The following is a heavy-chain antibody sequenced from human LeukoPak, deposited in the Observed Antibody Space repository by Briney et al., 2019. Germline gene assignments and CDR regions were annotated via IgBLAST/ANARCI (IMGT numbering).Heavy chain of an antibody. V-gene: IGHV4-59*08. CDR3: ARHVGGGIEDMDV. Sequence: SETLSLTCTVSGGSIGTYYWSWVRQSPGTGLEWIGYIYVTGTRYNPYLQSRVTISVDRSRNQFFLKMTSVTAADTAVYYCARHVGGGIEDMDVWGRGTKVTVSS. CDR1: GGSIGTYY. D-gene: IGHD3-16*02. CDR2: IYVTGT. J-gene: IGHJ6*03.